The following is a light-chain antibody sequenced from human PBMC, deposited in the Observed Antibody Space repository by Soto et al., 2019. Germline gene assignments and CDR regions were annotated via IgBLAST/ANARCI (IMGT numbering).Light chain of an antibody. CDR2: DAS. Sequence: DIQMTQSASSLCASVGDRVTITCQASQDIKNYLNWYQQKSGKAPKLLIYDASDLETGVPSRFSGSGSGTDFTFTINSLQPEDIATYYCQQYDNLPLTFGGGTKVDI. CDR1: QDIKNY. J-gene: IGKJ4*01. V-gene: IGKV1-33*01. CDR3: QQYDNLPLT.